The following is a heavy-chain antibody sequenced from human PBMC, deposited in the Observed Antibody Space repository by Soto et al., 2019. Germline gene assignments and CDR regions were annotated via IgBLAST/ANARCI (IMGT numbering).Heavy chain of an antibody. J-gene: IGHJ6*02. D-gene: IGHD6-13*01. CDR2: INPNSGGT. CDR1: GYTFTGYY. Sequence: ASVKVSCKASGYTFTGYYMHWVRQAPGQGLEWMGWINPNSGGTNYAQKFQGRVTMTRDTSISTAYMELSRLRSDDTAVYYCAKSSSSWFDGDYYYGMDVWGQGTTVTVSS. V-gene: IGHV1-2*02. CDR3: AKSSSSWFDGDYYYGMDV.